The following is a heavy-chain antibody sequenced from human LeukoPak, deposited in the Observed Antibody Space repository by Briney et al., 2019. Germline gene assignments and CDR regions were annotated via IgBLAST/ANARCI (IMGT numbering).Heavy chain of an antibody. CDR3: ARSFVVATRRSREEFDY. CDR1: GYTFTSNY. J-gene: IGHJ4*02. Sequence: ASVKVSCKAFGYTFTSNYMHWVRQAPGQGLEWMGWISAYNGNTNYAQKLQGRVTMTTDTSTSTAYMELRSLRSDDTAVYYCARSFVVATRRSREEFDYWGQGTLVTVSS. D-gene: IGHD2-2*01. V-gene: IGHV1-18*04. CDR2: ISAYNGNT.